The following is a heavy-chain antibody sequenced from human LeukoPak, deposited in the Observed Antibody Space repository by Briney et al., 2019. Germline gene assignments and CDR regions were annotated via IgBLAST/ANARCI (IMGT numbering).Heavy chain of an antibody. Sequence: GGSPRLSCAASGFTFSSYEMNWVRQAPGKGLEWVSYISSSGSTIYYADSVKGRFTISRDNAKNSLYLQMNSLRAEDTAVYYCARDHDTPYYYYYYYMDVWGKGTTVTVSS. J-gene: IGHJ6*03. CDR1: GFTFSSYE. CDR2: ISSSGSTI. V-gene: IGHV3-48*03. CDR3: ARDHDTPYYYYYYYMDV. D-gene: IGHD3-22*01.